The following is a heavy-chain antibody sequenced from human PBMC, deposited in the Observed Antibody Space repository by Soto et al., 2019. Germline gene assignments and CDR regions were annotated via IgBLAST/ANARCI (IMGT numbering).Heavy chain of an antibody. CDR1: GGTFSSYA. CDR3: ARAREFIIACSGGSCYSYFDY. V-gene: IGHV1-69*13. D-gene: IGHD2-15*01. CDR2: IIPIFGTA. J-gene: IGHJ4*02. Sequence: SVKVSCKASGGTFSSYAISWVRQAPGQGLEWMGGIIPIFGTANYAQKFQGRVTITADESTSTAYMELSSLRSEDTAVYYCARAREFIIACSGGSCYSYFDYWGQGTLVTSPQ.